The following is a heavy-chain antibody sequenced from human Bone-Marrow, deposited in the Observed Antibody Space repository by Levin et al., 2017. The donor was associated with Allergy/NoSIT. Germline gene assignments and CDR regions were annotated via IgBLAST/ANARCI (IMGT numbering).Heavy chain of an antibody. V-gene: IGHV4-4*07. CDR2: IYTSGST. Sequence: SQTLSLTCTVSGGSISSYYWSWIRQPAGKGLEWIGRIYTSGSTNYNPSLKSRVTMSVDTSKNQFSLKLSSVTAADTAVYYCARAEIAVAGHDAFDIWGQGTMVTVSS. J-gene: IGHJ3*02. CDR3: ARAEIAVAGHDAFDI. CDR1: GGSISSYY. D-gene: IGHD6-19*01.